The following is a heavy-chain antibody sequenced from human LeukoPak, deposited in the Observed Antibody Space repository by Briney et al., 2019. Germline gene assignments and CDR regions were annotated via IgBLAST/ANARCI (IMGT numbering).Heavy chain of an antibody. D-gene: IGHD6-6*01. J-gene: IGHJ4*02. CDR2: ISDIPSTK. CDR1: GFNFSRYE. V-gene: IGHV3-48*03. Sequence: PGGSLRLSCAASGFNFSRYEMNWVRQPPGKGLEWVSYISDIPSTKYYADSVKGRFTVSRDNAKNSLYLQMNSLRAEDTAVYYCARQLVARGNDYWGQGTLVTVSS. CDR3: ARQLVARGNDY.